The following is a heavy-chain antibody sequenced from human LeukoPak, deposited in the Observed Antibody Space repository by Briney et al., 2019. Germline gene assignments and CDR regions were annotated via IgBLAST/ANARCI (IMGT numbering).Heavy chain of an antibody. V-gene: IGHV3-9*01. D-gene: IGHD3-10*01. J-gene: IGHJ4*02. Sequence: GGSLRLSCAASGFTFDDYAMHWVRQAPGKGLEWVSGISWNSGSIGYADSVKGRFTISRDNAKNSLYLQMNSLRAEDTALYYCAKGPGRYYGSGSDWGQGTLVTVSS. CDR2: ISWNSGSI. CDR3: AKGPGRYYGSGSD. CDR1: GFTFDDYA.